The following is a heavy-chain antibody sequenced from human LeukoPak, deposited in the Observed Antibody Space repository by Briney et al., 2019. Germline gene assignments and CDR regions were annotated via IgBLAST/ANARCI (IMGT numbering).Heavy chain of an antibody. Sequence: MSSETLSLTCTVSGGSISSSSYYWGWIRQPPGKGLEWIGSIYYSGSTYYNPSLKSRVTISVDTSKNQFSLKLSSVTAADTAVYYCASRSKYCSSTSCPDYWGQGTLVTVSS. V-gene: IGHV4-39*01. J-gene: IGHJ4*02. CDR3: ASRSKYCSSTSCPDY. D-gene: IGHD2-2*01. CDR2: IYYSGST. CDR1: GGSISSSSYY.